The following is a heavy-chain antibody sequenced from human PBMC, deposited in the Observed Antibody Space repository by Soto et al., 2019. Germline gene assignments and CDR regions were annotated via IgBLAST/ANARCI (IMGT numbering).Heavy chain of an antibody. Sequence: SETLSLTCXVSGGSISSYYWSWIRQPPGKGLEWIGYIYYSGITNYNPSLKSRVTISVDTSKNQFSLKLSSVTAADTAVYYCARYKSNYYYGMDVWGQGTTVTV. J-gene: IGHJ6*02. CDR3: ARYKSNYYYGMDV. CDR2: IYYSGIT. CDR1: GGSISSYY. D-gene: IGHD1-20*01. V-gene: IGHV4-59*01.